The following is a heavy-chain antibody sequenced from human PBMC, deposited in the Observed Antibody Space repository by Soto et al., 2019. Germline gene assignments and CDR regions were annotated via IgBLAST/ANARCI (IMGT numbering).Heavy chain of an antibody. CDR1: GGSLSKYY. Sequence: ETLSLTCSVSGGSLSKYYWGWVRQAPGKGLEWVANIKQDESEKWFVDSVKGRFAISRDNGKNSVYLQMDSLRAEDTAVYYCARELRIQSLNDAFDIWGQGTMVTVSS. V-gene: IGHV3-7*01. D-gene: IGHD5-12*01. J-gene: IGHJ3*02. CDR3: ARELRIQSLNDAFDI. CDR2: IKQDESEK.